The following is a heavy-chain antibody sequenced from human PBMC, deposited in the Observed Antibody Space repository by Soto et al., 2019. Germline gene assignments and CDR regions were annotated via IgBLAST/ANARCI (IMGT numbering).Heavy chain of an antibody. CDR1: GGSISSSSYY. Sequence: QLLLQESGPGLVKPSETLSLTCTVSGGSISSSSYYWGWIRQPPGKGLEWIGSIYYSGSTYYNPSLKSRVTISVDTSKNQFSLKLNCVTAAYTAVYYCARRAGGDYGDYNNRPSDYWGQGTLVTVSS. V-gene: IGHV4-39*01. J-gene: IGHJ4*02. CDR2: IYYSGST. CDR3: ARRAGGDYGDYNNRPSDY. D-gene: IGHD4-17*01.